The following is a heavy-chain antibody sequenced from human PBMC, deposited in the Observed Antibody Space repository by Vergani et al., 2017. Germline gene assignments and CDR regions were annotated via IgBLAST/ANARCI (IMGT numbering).Heavy chain of an antibody. CDR3: ARDFAAGTGAFDI. Sequence: QVQLVESGGGVVQPGRSLRLSCAASGFTFSSYGMHWVRQAPGKGLEWVAVIWYDGSNKYYADSVKGRFTISRDNSKNTLYLQMNSLRAEDTAVYYCARDFAAGTGAFDIWGQGTMVTVSS. CDR1: GFTFSSYG. V-gene: IGHV3-33*01. CDR2: IWYDGSNK. J-gene: IGHJ3*02. D-gene: IGHD6-13*01.